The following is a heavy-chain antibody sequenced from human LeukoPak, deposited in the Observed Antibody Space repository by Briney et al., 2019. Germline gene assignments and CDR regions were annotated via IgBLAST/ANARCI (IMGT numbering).Heavy chain of an antibody. CDR1: GFTFSSYE. D-gene: IGHD3-9*01. CDR3: ARDRYDILTGWYYYYMDV. J-gene: IGHJ6*03. Sequence: GGSLRLSCAASGFTFSSYEMNWVRQAPGKGLEWVSYISSSGSTIYYADSVKGRFTISRDNSKNTLYLQMNSLRAEDTAVYYCARDRYDILTGWYYYYMDVWGKGTTVTVSS. CDR2: ISSSGSTI. V-gene: IGHV3-48*03.